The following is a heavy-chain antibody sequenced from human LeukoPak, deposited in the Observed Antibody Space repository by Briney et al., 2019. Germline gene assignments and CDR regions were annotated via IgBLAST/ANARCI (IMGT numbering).Heavy chain of an antibody. D-gene: IGHD3-9*01. CDR3: ATEPLYYDILTGYYKVHY. Sequence: ASVKVSCKVSGYTLTELSMHWVRQAPGKGLEWMGGFDPEDGETIYAQKFQGRVTMTEDTSTDTAYMELSSLRSEDTAVYYCATEPLYYDILTGYYKVHYWGQGTLVTVSS. CDR2: FDPEDGET. CDR1: GYTLTELS. J-gene: IGHJ4*02. V-gene: IGHV1-24*01.